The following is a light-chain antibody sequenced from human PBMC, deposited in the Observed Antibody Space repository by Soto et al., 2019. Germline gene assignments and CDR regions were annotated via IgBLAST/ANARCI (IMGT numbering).Light chain of an antibody. CDR3: LQYDNWPPT. J-gene: IGKJ2*01. CDR1: QSVSSD. CDR2: GAS. V-gene: IGKV3-15*01. Sequence: EMVMTQSPATLSVSPGERVTLSCRATQSVSSDLAWYQQRPGQAPRLLIYGASTRATGIAARFSGIGYGTEFTLTSSSLESEDFAVYYCLQYDNWPPTFGQVTKLEIK.